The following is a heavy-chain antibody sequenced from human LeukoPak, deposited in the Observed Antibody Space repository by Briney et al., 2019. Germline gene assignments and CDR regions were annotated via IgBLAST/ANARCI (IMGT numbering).Heavy chain of an antibody. D-gene: IGHD6-6*01. J-gene: IGHJ4*02. V-gene: IGHV3-30-3*01. CDR2: ITYDGNNK. CDR1: GFTFTNFP. CDR3: ARGYGSASVDY. Sequence: GGSLRLSCTTSGFTFTNFPIHWVRQAPGKGLEWVAVITYDGNNKYYADSVKDRFTLSRGTSKNTLYLQMNSLRTEDTATYYCARGYGSASVDYWGQGTPVTVSS.